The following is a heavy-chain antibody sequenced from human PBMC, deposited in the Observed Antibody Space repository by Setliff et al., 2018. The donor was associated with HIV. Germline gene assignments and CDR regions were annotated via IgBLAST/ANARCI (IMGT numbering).Heavy chain of an antibody. V-gene: IGHV4-59*08. CDR2: SHNNGNT. CDR3: ARQGSWLDS. D-gene: IGHD2-15*01. Sequence: SETLSLTCTVSGGSISSYYWSWIRQPPGEGLEWIGYSHNNGNTHYNPSLRSRVTISVDTSKNHVSLRLNSVTAADTAVYYCARQGSWLDSWGQGTLVTVSS. CDR1: GGSISSYY. J-gene: IGHJ5*01.